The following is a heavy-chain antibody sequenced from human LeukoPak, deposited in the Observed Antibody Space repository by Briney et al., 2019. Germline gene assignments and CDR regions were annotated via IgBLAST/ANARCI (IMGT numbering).Heavy chain of an antibody. CDR3: ARGIAARPGY. J-gene: IGHJ4*02. D-gene: IGHD6-6*01. Sequence: GGSLRLSCAASGFTFSSYSMNWVRQAPGKGLEWVSSISSSSSYKYYADSVKGRFTISRDNAKNSLYLQMNSLRAEDTAVYYCARGIAARPGYWGQGTLVTVSS. CDR2: ISSSSSYK. V-gene: IGHV3-21*01. CDR1: GFTFSSYS.